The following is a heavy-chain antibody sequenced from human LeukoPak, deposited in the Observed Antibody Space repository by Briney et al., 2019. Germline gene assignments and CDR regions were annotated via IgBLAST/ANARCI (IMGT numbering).Heavy chain of an antibody. CDR1: GFTFSTYE. V-gene: IGHV3-48*03. CDR3: ARDLLFDWYDVLDI. Sequence: PGGSLRLSCAASGFTFSTYEMNWVRQAPGKGLEWLSYIRSGGSAIHYADSVKGRFTISRDNAKNSLYLQMNSLRAEDTAVYYCARDLLFDWYDVLDIWGQGTTVTVSS. D-gene: IGHD3/OR15-3a*01. CDR2: IRSGGSAI. J-gene: IGHJ3*02.